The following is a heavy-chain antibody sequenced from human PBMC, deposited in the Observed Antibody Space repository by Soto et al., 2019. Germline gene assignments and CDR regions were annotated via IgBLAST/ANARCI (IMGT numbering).Heavy chain of an antibody. CDR2: IYYSGST. CDR1: GGSISSGGYY. J-gene: IGHJ6*02. D-gene: IGHD1-1*01. Sequence: SETLSLTCTVSGGSISSGGYYWSWIRQHPGKGLEWIGYIYYSGSTYYNPSLKSRVTISVDTSKNQFSLKLSSVTAADTAVYYCARNWNDALTDYYYGMDVWGQGTTVTVSS. V-gene: IGHV4-31*03. CDR3: ARNWNDALTDYYYGMDV.